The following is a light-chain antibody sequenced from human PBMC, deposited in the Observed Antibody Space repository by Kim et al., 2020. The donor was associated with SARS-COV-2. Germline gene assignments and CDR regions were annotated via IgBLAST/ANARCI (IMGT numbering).Light chain of an antibody. CDR2: DAS. J-gene: IGKJ3*01. CDR3: QQYGASPVT. V-gene: IGKV3-20*01. Sequence: EIVLTQSPGTLSLSPGERVTLSCRASQSVTSNFLAWYQQRPGQAPRLLIYDASIRATGTPDRFSGSGSGTDSTLTIGRLEPEDFALYFCQQYGASPVTFGPGTKVDIK. CDR1: QSVTSNF.